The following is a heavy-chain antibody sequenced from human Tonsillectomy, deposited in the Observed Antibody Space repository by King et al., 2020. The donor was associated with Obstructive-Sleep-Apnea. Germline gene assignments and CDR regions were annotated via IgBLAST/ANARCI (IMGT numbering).Heavy chain of an antibody. Sequence: QLQESGPGLVKPSETLSLTCTVSGYSISSGYYWGWLRQPPGKGLEWIGSIYYSGTTYYNTSLKSRVTISVDTSKNQFSLKLSSVTAADTAVYWCARVGTMVRGVSSYFHYWGQGTLVTVSS. J-gene: IGHJ4*02. CDR3: ARVGTMVRGVSSYFHY. CDR2: IYYSGTT. CDR1: GYSISSGYY. D-gene: IGHD3-10*01. V-gene: IGHV4-38-2*02.